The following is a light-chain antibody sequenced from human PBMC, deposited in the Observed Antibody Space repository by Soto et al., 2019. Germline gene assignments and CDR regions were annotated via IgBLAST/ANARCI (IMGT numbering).Light chain of an antibody. J-gene: IGKJ2*01. CDR1: QGVRNY. Sequence: DIQMTQSPSSLSASVGDRVTITCRASQGVRNYLAWYQQKPGKVPKLLMYAASTLQSGVPSRFSGSGSATDFTLTISSLQPEDVATYYCQQCNSAPYTFGQGTKLEIK. CDR3: QQCNSAPYT. CDR2: AAS. V-gene: IGKV1-27*01.